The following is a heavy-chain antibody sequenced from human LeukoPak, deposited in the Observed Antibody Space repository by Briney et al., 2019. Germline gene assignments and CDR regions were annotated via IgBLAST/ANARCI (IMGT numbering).Heavy chain of an antibody. CDR1: GYSISSGYY. Sequence: SETLSLTCIVSGYSISSGYYWGWIRQSPGKGLEWIGTIYRSESTSSNPSLRGRVTISVDTSKNQFSLKLSSVTAADTAVYYCARTGAGYYYYYVDVWGKGTTVTVSS. V-gene: IGHV4-38-2*02. CDR3: ARTGAGYYYYYVDV. D-gene: IGHD1-26*01. CDR2: IYRSEST. J-gene: IGHJ6*03.